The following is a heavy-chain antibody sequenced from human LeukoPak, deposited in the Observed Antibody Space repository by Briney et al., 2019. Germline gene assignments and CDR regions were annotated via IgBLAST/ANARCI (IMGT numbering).Heavy chain of an antibody. Sequence: PGGSLRLSCAASGFTFDDYGVSWVRQAPGKGLEWVSGINWNGGSTGYADSVKGRFTISRDNAKNSLYLQMNSLRAEDTALYYCARSDAGYSSGWYVFDYWGQGTLVTVSS. CDR2: INWNGGST. CDR3: ARSDAGYSSGWYVFDY. J-gene: IGHJ4*02. CDR1: GFTFDDYG. V-gene: IGHV3-20*04. D-gene: IGHD6-19*01.